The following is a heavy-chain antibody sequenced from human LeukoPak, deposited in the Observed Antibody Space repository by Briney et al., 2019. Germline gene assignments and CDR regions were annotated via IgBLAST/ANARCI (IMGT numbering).Heavy chain of an antibody. J-gene: IGHJ6*03. CDR1: GYIFTSYY. D-gene: IGHD2-21*02. CDR3: ARHVVVPAYYYYYMDV. V-gene: IGHV1-46*01. CDR2: INPSGGDT. Sequence: ASVKVSCKASGYIFTSYYIHWVRQAPGRGLEWMGIINPSGGDTTYAQKFQGRVTMTRDMSTSTVYMELSSLKSEDTAVYYCARHVVVPAYYYYYMDVWGKGTTVTVSS.